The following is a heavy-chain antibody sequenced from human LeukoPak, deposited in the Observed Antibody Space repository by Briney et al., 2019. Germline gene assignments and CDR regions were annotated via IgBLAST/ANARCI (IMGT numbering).Heavy chain of an antibody. Sequence: GESLKISFKVSGYRLTNYWIGWVRQMPGKGLEWMGSIYLGDSDTRYSPSSQGQVTISADKSISTAYLQWSSLKASDSAMYYCARSYCGGDCNFDYWGQGTLVTVSS. J-gene: IGHJ4*02. V-gene: IGHV5-51*01. CDR1: GYRLTNYW. CDR3: ARSYCGGDCNFDY. D-gene: IGHD2-21*02. CDR2: IYLGDSDT.